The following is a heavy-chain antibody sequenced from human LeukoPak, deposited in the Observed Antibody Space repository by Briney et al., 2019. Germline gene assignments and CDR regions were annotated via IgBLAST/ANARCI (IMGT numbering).Heavy chain of an antibody. J-gene: IGHJ4*02. V-gene: IGHV3-53*01. CDR2: IYSGGST. CDR3: AKAPSRWWLFGG. CDR1: GFTVSSNY. Sequence: GGSLRLSCAASGFTVSSNYMSWVRQAPGRGREWVSVIYSGGSTYYADSVKGRFTISRDNSKNTLYLQMNSLRAEDTAVYYCAKAPSRWWLFGGWGQGTLVTVSS. D-gene: IGHD2-21*01.